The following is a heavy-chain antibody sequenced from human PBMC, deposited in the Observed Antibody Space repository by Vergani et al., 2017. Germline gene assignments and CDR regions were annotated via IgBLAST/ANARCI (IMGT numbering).Heavy chain of an antibody. J-gene: IGHJ4*02. V-gene: IGHV3-74*01. CDR1: GFTFSNYW. CDR2: INSDGSST. D-gene: IGHD2-21*01. Sequence: EVQLVESGGGLVQPGGSLRLSCAASGFTFSNYWMHWVRQAPGKGLVWVSRINSDGSSTNYADSVKGRITISSDNAKNTLYLRMNSLRAEDTAVYYCARVPIAEVYSNYFDYWGQGTLVTVSS. CDR3: ARVPIAEVYSNYFDY.